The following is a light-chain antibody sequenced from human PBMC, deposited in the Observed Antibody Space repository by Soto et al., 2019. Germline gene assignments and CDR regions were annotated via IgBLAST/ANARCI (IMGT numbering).Light chain of an antibody. CDR2: ATS. V-gene: IGKV1D-12*01. CDR3: QQTDDFPLT. CDR1: QGIYSR. J-gene: IGKJ4*01. Sequence: DIQMTQSPSSVSASVGDRVIITCRASQGIYSRLAWYQQKPGKAPELLIYATSTLQNGVPSRFSGSGFGTDFTLSISSLQPEDSASYFCQQTDDFPLTFGGGTKVDIK.